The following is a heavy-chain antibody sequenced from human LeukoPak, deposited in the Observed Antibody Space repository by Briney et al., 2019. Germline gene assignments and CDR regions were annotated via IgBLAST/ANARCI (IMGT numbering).Heavy chain of an antibody. CDR2: VSISSGTI. CDR3: AKGFDFHLDY. Sequence: PGGSLRLSCAASGFTFSGHNMNWVRQAPGKGLEWISFVSISSGTIYYADSVKGRFRISRDNAKSSLDLEMNSLRTEDTAVYYCAKGFDFHLDYWGQGTLVTVSS. J-gene: IGHJ4*02. CDR1: GFTFSGHN. V-gene: IGHV3-48*04. D-gene: IGHD3-9*01.